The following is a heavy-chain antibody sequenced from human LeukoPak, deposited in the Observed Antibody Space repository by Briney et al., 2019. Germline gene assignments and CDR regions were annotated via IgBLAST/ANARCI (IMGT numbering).Heavy chain of an antibody. CDR1: GFTFSKYW. CDR3: ARSEYSSTWYADYYYYYMDV. CDR2: INTDGSST. J-gene: IGHJ6*03. Sequence: GGSLRLSCAASGFTFSKYWMHWVRQAPGKGLVWVSRINTDGSSTSYADSVKGRFTISRDNAKNTLYLQMNSLRAEGTAVYYCARSEYSSTWYADYYYYYMDVWGNGTTVTVSS. V-gene: IGHV3-74*01. D-gene: IGHD6-13*01.